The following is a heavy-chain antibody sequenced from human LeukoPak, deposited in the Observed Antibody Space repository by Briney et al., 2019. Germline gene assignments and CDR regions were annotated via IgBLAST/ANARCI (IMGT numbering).Heavy chain of an antibody. CDR2: ISPDDSDI. Sequence: PGESLKISCKGSGYSFTTYWIAWVRQMPGRGLEWMGIISPDDSDIRYSPSFQGHVTISADKSISTAYLQWSSLQASDTAMYYRARHEGSGSYYSYWGQRTLVTVSS. D-gene: IGHD1-26*01. CDR1: GYSFTTYW. V-gene: IGHV5-51*01. CDR3: ARHEGSGSYYSY. J-gene: IGHJ4*02.